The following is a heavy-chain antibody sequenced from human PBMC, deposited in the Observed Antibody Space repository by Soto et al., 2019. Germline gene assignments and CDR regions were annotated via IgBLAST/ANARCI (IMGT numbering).Heavy chain of an antibody. D-gene: IGHD2-2*01. CDR3: AREGSLYCSSTSCYPRTYYYYYGMDV. CDR1: GYTFTSYV. J-gene: IGHJ6*02. Sequence: ASVKVSCKASGYTFTSYVISWVRQAPGQGLEWMGWISAYNGNTNYAQKLQGRVTMTTDTSTSTAYMELRSLRSDDTAVYYCAREGSLYCSSTSCYPRTYYYYYGMDVWGQGTTVTVSS. CDR2: ISAYNGNT. V-gene: IGHV1-18*01.